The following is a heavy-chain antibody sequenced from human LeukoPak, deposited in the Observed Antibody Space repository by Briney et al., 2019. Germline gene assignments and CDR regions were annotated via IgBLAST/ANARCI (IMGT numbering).Heavy chain of an antibody. CDR3: ARERVSSIAARKYWYFDL. CDR2: INHSGST. V-gene: IGHV4-34*01. D-gene: IGHD6-6*01. CDR1: GGSFSGYY. J-gene: IGHJ2*01. Sequence: KTSETLSLTCAVYGGSFSGYYWSWIRQPPGKGLEWIGEINHSGSTNYNPSLKSRVTISVDTSKNQFSLKLSSVTAADAAVYYCARERVSSIAARKYWYFDLWGRGTLVTVSS.